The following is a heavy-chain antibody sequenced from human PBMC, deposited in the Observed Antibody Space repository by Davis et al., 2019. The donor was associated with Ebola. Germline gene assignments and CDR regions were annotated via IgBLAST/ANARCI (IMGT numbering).Heavy chain of an antibody. CDR2: INHSGST. CDR3: ARDDRIAAAGISVYYYGMDV. Sequence: MPSETLSLTCAVYGGSFSGYYWSWIRQPPGKGLEWIGEINHSGSTNYNPSLKSRVTISVDTSKNQFSLKLSSVTAADTAVYYCARDDRIAAAGISVYYYGMDVWGQGTTVTVSS. D-gene: IGHD6-13*01. CDR1: GGSFSGYY. V-gene: IGHV4-34*01. J-gene: IGHJ6*02.